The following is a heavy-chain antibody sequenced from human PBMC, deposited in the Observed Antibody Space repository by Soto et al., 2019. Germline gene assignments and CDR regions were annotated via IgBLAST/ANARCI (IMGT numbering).Heavy chain of an antibody. CDR2: IDPGDSDT. Sequence: HGESLKISCKGSGYSFSSYWIGWGRQMPGKGLEWMGIIDPGDSDTRYSPSCQGQVTISADKSISTAYLQWSSLKASDTAMYYCARGPSSSSWCSSNPTFDPRGQRTLLTVSS. V-gene: IGHV5-51*01. J-gene: IGHJ5*02. CDR3: ARGPSSSSWCSSNPTFDP. D-gene: IGHD6-13*01. CDR1: GYSFSSYW.